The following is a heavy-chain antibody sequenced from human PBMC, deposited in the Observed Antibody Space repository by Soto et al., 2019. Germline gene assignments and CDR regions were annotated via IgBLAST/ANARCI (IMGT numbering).Heavy chain of an antibody. D-gene: IGHD2-15*01. CDR3: ARDADGYSPGNWFDP. CDR2: IWYDGSNK. V-gene: IGHV3-33*01. CDR1: GFTFSSYG. J-gene: IGHJ5*02. Sequence: GGSLRLSCAASGFTFSSYGMHWVRQAPGKGLEWVAVIWYDGSNKYYADSVKGRFTISRDNSKNTLYLQMNSLRAEDTAVYYFARDADGYSPGNWFDPWGQGTLVTVSS.